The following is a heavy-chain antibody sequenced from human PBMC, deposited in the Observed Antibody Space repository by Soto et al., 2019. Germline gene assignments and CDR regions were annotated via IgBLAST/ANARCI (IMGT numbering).Heavy chain of an antibody. CDR1: GGSISSGGYY. J-gene: IGHJ4*02. CDR3: AKIGKAGATRPYYFDY. V-gene: IGHV4-31*03. CDR2: IYYSGST. Sequence: SETLSLTCTVSGGSISSGGYYWSWIRQHPGKGLEWIGYIYYSGSTYYNPSLKSRVTISVDTSKNQFSLKLSSVTAADTAVYYCAKIGKAGATRPYYFDYWGQGTLVTSPQ. D-gene: IGHD1-26*01.